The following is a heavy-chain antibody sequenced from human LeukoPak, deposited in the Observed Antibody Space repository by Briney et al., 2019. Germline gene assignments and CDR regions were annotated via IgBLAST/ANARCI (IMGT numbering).Heavy chain of an antibody. CDR2: IYHSGST. J-gene: IGHJ4*02. V-gene: IGHV4-30-2*01. CDR1: GGSISSGGYS. D-gene: IGHD3-22*01. CDR3: ARAVVTKSYYFDY. Sequence: PSETLSLTCAVSGGSISSGGYSWSWIRQPPGKGLEWIGYIYHSGSTYYNPSLKSRVTISVDRSKNQFSLKLSSVTAADTAVYYCARAVVTKSYYFDYWGQGTLVTVSS.